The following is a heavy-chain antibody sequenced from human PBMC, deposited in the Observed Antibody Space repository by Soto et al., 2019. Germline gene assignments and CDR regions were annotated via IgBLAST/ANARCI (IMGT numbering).Heavy chain of an antibody. CDR1: GFTVSSNH. CDR2: IYSGGST. J-gene: IGHJ6*02. V-gene: IGHV3-53*01. D-gene: IGHD2-15*01. CDR3: ARFFGVDCSGGSCYYYYYGMDV. Sequence: GGSLRLSCAASGFTVSSNHMSWVRQAPGKGLEWVSVIYSGGSTYYADSVKGRFTISRDNSKNTLYLQMNSLRAEDTAVYYCARFFGVDCSGGSCYYYYYGMDVWGQGTTVTVSS.